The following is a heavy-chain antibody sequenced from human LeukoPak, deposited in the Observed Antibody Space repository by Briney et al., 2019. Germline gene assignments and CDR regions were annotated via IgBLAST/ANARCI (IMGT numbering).Heavy chain of an antibody. D-gene: IGHD6-13*01. CDR2: IYYSGST. J-gene: IGHJ4*02. CDR3: ARDSGSSAWYADY. V-gene: IGHV4-59*01. CDR1: GGSISSYS. Sequence: SETLSLTCTVSGGSISSYSWSWIRQPPGKGLEWIGHIYYSGSTNYNPSLKSRVTISIDTSKNQFSLKLRFVTAADTAVYYCARDSGSSAWYADYWGQGTLVSVSS.